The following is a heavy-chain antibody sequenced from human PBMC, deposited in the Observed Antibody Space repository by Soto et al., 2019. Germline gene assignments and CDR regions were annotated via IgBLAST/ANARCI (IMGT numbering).Heavy chain of an antibody. V-gene: IGHV1-18*04. CDR3: TRVSFAQMLFDS. J-gene: IGHJ4*02. Sequence: ASVKVSCKASGYTFTGYYMHWVRQAPGQGLEWMGWIRPNNGNTNYAQRFQGRVTMTTDTSTSTAYLELRSLTSDDTAVYYCTRVSFAQMLFDSWGQGTMVTVSS. CDR1: GYTFTGYY. D-gene: IGHD3-16*01. CDR2: IRPNNGNT.